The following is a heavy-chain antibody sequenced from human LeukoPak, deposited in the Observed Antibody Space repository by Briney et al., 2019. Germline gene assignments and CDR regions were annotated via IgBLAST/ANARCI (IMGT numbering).Heavy chain of an antibody. CDR3: ARGPTISETGYFDY. V-gene: IGHV4-34*01. D-gene: IGHD1-1*01. Sequence: PSETLSLPFAVYGGSFSAYYWSWVRQSPGKGLEWIAEINHRGDTNYNPSVKSRVSISVDTSRNQFSLKVTSLTAADTAVYYCARGPTISETGYFDYWGQGTLVTVSS. CDR2: INHRGDT. CDR1: GGSFSAYY. J-gene: IGHJ4*03.